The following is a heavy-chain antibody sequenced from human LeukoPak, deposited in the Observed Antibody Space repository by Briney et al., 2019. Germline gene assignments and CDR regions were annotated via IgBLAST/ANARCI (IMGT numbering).Heavy chain of an antibody. CDR2: ISGSGGST. CDR1: GFTVTSYA. Sequence: GGSLRLSCAASGFTVTSYAMSWVRQAPGKGLEWVSAISGSGGSTYYADSVKGRFTISRDNSKNTLYLQMNSLRAEDTAVYYCAKDLNYGELVDSWGKGTLVTVSS. J-gene: IGHJ4*02. CDR3: AKDLNYGELVDS. V-gene: IGHV3-23*01. D-gene: IGHD4-17*01.